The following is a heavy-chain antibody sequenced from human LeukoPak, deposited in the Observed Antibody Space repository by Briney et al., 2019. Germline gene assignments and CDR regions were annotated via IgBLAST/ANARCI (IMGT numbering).Heavy chain of an antibody. Sequence: GGSLRLSCAAPGFTFSDYYMSWIRQAPGKGLEWVSYISSSSSYTNYADSVKGRFTISRDNAKNSLYLQMNSLRAEDTAVYYCASGTYYYGSGSPYGMDVWGQGTTVTVSS. CDR2: ISSSSSYT. D-gene: IGHD3-10*01. CDR3: ASGTYYYGSGSPYGMDV. CDR1: GFTFSDYY. J-gene: IGHJ6*02. V-gene: IGHV3-11*03.